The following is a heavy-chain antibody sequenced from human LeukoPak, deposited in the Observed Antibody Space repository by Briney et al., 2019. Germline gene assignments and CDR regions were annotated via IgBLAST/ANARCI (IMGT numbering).Heavy chain of an antibody. CDR3: VTYYFDSSGPKKNY. CDR2: INHSGST. J-gene: IGHJ4*02. CDR1: GGSFSGYY. V-gene: IGHV4-34*01. Sequence: SETLSLTCAVYGGSFSGYYWSWIRQPPGKGLEWIGEINHSGSTNYNPSLKSRVTISVDTSKNQFSLKLGSVTAADTAVYYCVTYYFDSSGPKKNYWGQGTLVTVSS. D-gene: IGHD3-22*01.